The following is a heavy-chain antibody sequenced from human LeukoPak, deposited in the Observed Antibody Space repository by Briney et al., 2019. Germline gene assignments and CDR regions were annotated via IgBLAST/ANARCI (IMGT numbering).Heavy chain of an antibody. J-gene: IGHJ5*02. V-gene: IGHV1-18*01. CDR2: ISAYNGNT. Sequence: ASVKASCKASGYTFTSYGISWVRQAPGQGLEWMGWISAYNGNTNYAQKLQGRVTMTTDTSTSTAYMELRSLRSDDTAVYYCAINPSRGYSYGSLLNWFDPWGQGTLVTVSS. CDR3: AINPSRGYSYGSLLNWFDP. D-gene: IGHD5-18*01. CDR1: GYTFTSYG.